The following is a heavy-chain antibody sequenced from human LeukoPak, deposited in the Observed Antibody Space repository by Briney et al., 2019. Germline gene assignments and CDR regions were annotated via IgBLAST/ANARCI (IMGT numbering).Heavy chain of an antibody. Sequence: GGSLRLSCAASGFTFRMSAMTWVRQAPGKGLEWVSGIASSDDSTYYADSVKGRFTISRDNSKNTVYLQMNSLRVDDTAVYYCAKDLSWFFDHGGQGILVTVSS. CDR1: GFTFRMSA. D-gene: IGHD6-13*01. J-gene: IGHJ4*02. CDR2: IASSDDST. CDR3: AKDLSWFFDH. V-gene: IGHV3-23*01.